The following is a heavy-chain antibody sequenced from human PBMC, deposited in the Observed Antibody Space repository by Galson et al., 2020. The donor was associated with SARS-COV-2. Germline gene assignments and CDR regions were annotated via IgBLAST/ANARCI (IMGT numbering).Heavy chain of an antibody. CDR3: VKGRGEYSNSYDI. Sequence: GGSLRLSCAASGITFSSHAMSWVRQAPGKGLEWVSRITGSGDNTNYADSVKGRFTISRDNSKNTVYVQMNSLRAEDTAIYYCVKGRGEYSNSYDIWGHGTMVTVSS. CDR1: GITFSSHA. D-gene: IGHD6-6*01. V-gene: IGHV3-23*01. J-gene: IGHJ3*02. CDR2: ITGSGDNT.